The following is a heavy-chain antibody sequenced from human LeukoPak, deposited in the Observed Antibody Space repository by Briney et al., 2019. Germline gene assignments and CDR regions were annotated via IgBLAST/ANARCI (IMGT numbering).Heavy chain of an antibody. J-gene: IGHJ4*02. CDR3: ARDLLSNSALDY. CDR2: IIPIFGTA. CDR1: GGTFSSYA. V-gene: IGHV1-69*05. Sequence: SVKVSCKASGGTFSSYAISWVRQAPGQGLEWMGGIIPIFGTANYAQKFQGRVTITTDESTSTAYMELSSLRSEDTAVYYCARDLLSNSALDYWGQGTLVTVSS. D-gene: IGHD4-11*01.